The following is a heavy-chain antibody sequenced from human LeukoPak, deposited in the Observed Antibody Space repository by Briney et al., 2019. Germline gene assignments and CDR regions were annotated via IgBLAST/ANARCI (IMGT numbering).Heavy chain of an antibody. D-gene: IGHD1-26*01. CDR2: INSSSSYI. J-gene: IGHJ4*02. Sequence: GGSLTLFCAASGYTFSSYSMNWVREATGKGLEWVSYINSSSSYIYYADSVKGRFTISRDNDKNSLYLQMNSLRAEDTAVYYCARDTAYSGSYYLPQPFDYWGQGTLVTVSS. V-gene: IGHV3-21*01. CDR3: ARDTAYSGSYYLPQPFDY. CDR1: GYTFSSYS.